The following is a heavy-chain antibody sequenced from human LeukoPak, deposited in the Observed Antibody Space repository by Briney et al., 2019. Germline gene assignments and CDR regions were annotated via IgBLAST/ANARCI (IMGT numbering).Heavy chain of an antibody. J-gene: IGHJ5*02. V-gene: IGHV3-23*01. CDR2: ISGSGGST. CDR3: AKDLYCSSTSCYGGASNWFDP. D-gene: IGHD2-2*01. Sequence: GGSLRLSCAASGFAFSSYAMSWVRQAPGKGLEWVSAISGSGGSTYYADSVKGRFTISRDNSKNTLYLQMNSLRAEDTAVYYCAKDLYCSSTSCYGGASNWFDPWGQGTLVTVSS. CDR1: GFAFSSYA.